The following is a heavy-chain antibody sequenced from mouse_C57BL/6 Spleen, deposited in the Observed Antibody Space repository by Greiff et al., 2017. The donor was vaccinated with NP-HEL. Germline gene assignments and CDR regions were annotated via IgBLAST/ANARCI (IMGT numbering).Heavy chain of an antibody. CDR1: GFTFSDYG. J-gene: IGHJ3*01. Sequence: EVKLMESGGGLVKPGGSLKLSCVASGFTFSDYGMHWVRQAPEKGLEWVAYISSGSSTIYYADTVKGRFTISRDNAKNTLFLQMTSLRSEDTAMYYCARPRYDYDWFAYWGQGTLVTVSA. CDR2: ISSGSSTI. CDR3: ARPRYDYDWFAY. D-gene: IGHD2-4*01. V-gene: IGHV5-17*01.